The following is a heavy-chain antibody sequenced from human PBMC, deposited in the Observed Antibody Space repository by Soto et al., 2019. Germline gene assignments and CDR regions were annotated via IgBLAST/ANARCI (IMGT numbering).Heavy chain of an antibody. CDR1: GGSISSYY. CDR3: ARTPVEMATEIDAFDI. J-gene: IGHJ3*02. Sequence: QVQLQESGPGLVKPSETLSLTCTVSGGSISSYYWSWIRQPPGKGLEWIGYIYYSGSTNYNPSLKSRVTISVDTSKNQFSLKLSSVTAADTAVYYCARTPVEMATEIDAFDIWGQGTMVTVSS. V-gene: IGHV4-59*08. D-gene: IGHD5-12*01. CDR2: IYYSGST.